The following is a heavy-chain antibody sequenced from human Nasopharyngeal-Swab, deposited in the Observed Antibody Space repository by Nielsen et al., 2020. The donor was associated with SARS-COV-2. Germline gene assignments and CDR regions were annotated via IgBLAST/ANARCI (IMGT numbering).Heavy chain of an antibody. Sequence: PPGKGLEYVSAISSNGGSTYYANSVKGRFTISRDNSKNTLYLQMGSLRAEDMAVYYCARAGYSSGWDYWGQGTLVTVSS. CDR3: ARAGYSSGWDY. CDR2: ISSNGGST. V-gene: IGHV3-64*01. D-gene: IGHD6-19*01. J-gene: IGHJ4*02.